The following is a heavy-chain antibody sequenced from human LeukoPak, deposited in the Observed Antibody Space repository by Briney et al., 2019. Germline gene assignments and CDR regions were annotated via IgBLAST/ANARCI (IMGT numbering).Heavy chain of an antibody. V-gene: IGHV2-5*01. CDR2: IYWNDDK. CDR1: GFSLTTSDLG. CDR3: ARKQRLTTVNAFDY. J-gene: IGHJ4*02. D-gene: IGHD4-17*01. Sequence: SGPTLVNPTQTLTLTCSFSGFSLTTSDLGVGWIRQPPGEALDWLASIYWNDDKFYSPSLKSRLTINKDTSKNQVILTMTNMDPVDTATYYCARKQRLTTVNAFDYWGQGILVTVSS.